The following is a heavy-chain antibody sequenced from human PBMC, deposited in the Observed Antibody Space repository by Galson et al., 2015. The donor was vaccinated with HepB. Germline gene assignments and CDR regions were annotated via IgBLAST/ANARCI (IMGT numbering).Heavy chain of an antibody. CDR3: AKAGCSGAGCYLRYSWIDS. J-gene: IGHJ5*01. CDR2: ITTSSSYI. CDR1: GLTFSAYD. V-gene: IGHV3-21*06. Sequence: PPRPPCAAPGLTFSAYDLYWARPAPGQGLEWVSSITTSSSYIHYADSMRGRFTIPSDNAKTSLFLHMHSLRAEDTAVYYCAKAGCSGAGCYLRYSWIDSWGQGTLVTVSS. D-gene: IGHD2-2*01.